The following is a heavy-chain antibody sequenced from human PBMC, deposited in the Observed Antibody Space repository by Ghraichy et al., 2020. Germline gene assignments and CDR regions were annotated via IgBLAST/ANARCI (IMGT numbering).Heavy chain of an antibody. V-gene: IGHV1-18*04. Sequence: SVKVSCKASGYTFSTYGIAWVRQAPGQGLEWMGWISTYNGDTNYAKKFQGRVTMTTDTSTSTVNMDLRSLRSDDTAVYYCARAAVGAYGLDVWGQGTTVTVSS. CDR3: ARAAVGAYGLDV. CDR1: GYTFSTYG. D-gene: IGHD1-26*01. J-gene: IGHJ6*02. CDR2: ISTYNGDT.